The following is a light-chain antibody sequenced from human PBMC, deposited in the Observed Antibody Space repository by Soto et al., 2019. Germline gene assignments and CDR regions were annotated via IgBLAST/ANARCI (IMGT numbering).Light chain of an antibody. V-gene: IGKV3-20*01. J-gene: IGKJ1*01. CDR3: QQYGSSSWT. CDR2: GAS. CDR1: QSVSSSY. Sequence: EIVWTQSPGTLSLSPGERATLSCRASQSVSSSYLAWYQQKPGQAPRLLIYGASSRATGIPDRFSGSGSGTDFTLTISRLEPEDFAGYYCQQYGSSSWTFGQGTKVEIK.